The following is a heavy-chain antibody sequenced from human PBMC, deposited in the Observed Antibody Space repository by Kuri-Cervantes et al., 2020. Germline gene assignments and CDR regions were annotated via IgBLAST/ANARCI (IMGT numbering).Heavy chain of an antibody. CDR1: GFTFSSYS. CDR2: IGNNI. J-gene: IGHJ4*02. V-gene: IGHV3-23*01. Sequence: GGSLRLSCAASGFTFSSYSMNWVRQAPGKGLEWVSTIGNNIYYADSVKGRFTISRDNSKSTLYLQMSSLRAEDTAVYYCAKRSTPGTNYFDYWGQGTLVTVSS. D-gene: IGHD2-2*01. CDR3: AKRSTPGTNYFDY.